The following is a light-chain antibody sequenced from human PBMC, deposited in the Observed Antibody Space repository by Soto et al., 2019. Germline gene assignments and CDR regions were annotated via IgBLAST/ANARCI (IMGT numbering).Light chain of an antibody. CDR2: AAS. Sequence: DIQMTQSPSSLSASVGDRVTITCRASRSITTHLNWYQQKPGKAPKLLIYAASSLQSGVPSRFSGSGSGTDFTLTISSLQPEDFATYYCQQSYSTPYTFGQATKLQIK. CDR1: RSITTH. CDR3: QQSYSTPYT. V-gene: IGKV1-39*01. J-gene: IGKJ2*01.